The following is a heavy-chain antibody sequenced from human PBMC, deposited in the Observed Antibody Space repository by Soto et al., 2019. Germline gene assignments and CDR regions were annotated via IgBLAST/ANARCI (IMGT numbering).Heavy chain of an antibody. CDR3: ARANWDLLYFGY. J-gene: IGHJ4*02. D-gene: IGHD1-1*01. V-gene: IGHV3-30-3*01. CDR1: GFTFSSYA. CDR2: ISYDGSNK. Sequence: GGSLRLSCAASGFTFSSYAMHWVRQAPGKGLEWVAVISYDGSNKYYADSVKGRFTISRDNSKNTLYLQMNSLRAEDTAVYYCARANWDLLYFGYWGQGTLVTVSS.